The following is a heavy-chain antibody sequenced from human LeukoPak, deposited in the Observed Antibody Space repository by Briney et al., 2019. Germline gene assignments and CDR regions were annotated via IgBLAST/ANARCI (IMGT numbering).Heavy chain of an antibody. J-gene: IGHJ4*02. CDR3: ARRYLYYFDY. CDR1: GYTFTNYG. D-gene: IGHD1-14*01. Sequence: ASVKVSCKASGYTFTNYGISWVRQAPGQGLEWMGIINPSGGSTSYAQKFQGRVTMTRDMSTSTVYMELSSLRSEDTAVYYCARRYLYYFDYWGQGTLVTVSS. CDR2: INPSGGST. V-gene: IGHV1-46*01.